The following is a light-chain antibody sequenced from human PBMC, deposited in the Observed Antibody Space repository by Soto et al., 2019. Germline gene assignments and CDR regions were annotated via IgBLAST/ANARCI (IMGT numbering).Light chain of an antibody. CDR3: CSYAGSSTYV. J-gene: IGLJ1*01. Sequence: QSVLTQPASVSGSPGQSITVSCTWTYSDVGSYKFVSWYQQHPGKAPKVIIFEVNRRPSGVSDRFSGSRSGNTASLTISGLQAEDEAEYYCCSYAGSSTYVFGPGTKVTVL. CDR2: EVN. CDR1: YSDVGSYKF. V-gene: IGLV2-23*02.